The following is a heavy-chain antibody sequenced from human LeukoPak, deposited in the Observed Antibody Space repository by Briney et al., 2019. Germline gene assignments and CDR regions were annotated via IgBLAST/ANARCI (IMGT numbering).Heavy chain of an antibody. J-gene: IGHJ4*02. CDR1: GGTFSSYA. Sequence: GASVKVSCKASGGTFSSYAVSWVRQAPGQGLEWMGGIIPIFGTANYAQKFQGRVTITADESTSTAYMELSSLRSEDTAVYYCAREDYGDYNYWGQGTLVTVSS. CDR2: IIPIFGTA. V-gene: IGHV1-69*13. CDR3: AREDYGDYNY. D-gene: IGHD4-17*01.